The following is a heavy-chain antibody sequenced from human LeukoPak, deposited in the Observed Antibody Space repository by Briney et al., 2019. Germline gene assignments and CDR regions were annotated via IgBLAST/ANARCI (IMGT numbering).Heavy chain of an antibody. V-gene: IGHV1-8*02. CDR1: GYTFTSYG. D-gene: IGHD6-19*01. Sequence: ASVKVSCKASGYTFTSYGINWVRQATGQGLEWMGWMNPNSGNTGYAQKFQGRVTMTRNTSISTAYMELSSLRSEDTAVYYCARDRIAVAGTAFDYWGQGTLVTVSS. CDR3: ARDRIAVAGTAFDY. J-gene: IGHJ4*02. CDR2: MNPNSGNT.